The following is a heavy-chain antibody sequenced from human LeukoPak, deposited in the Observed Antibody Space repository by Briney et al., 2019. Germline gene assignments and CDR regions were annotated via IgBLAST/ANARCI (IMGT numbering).Heavy chain of an antibody. V-gene: IGHV4-39*01. Sequence: PSETLSLTCTVSGGSISSSSYYWGWIRQPPGKGLEGIGSIYYSGSTYYNPSLKSRVTISVDTSKNQFSLKLSSVTAADTAVYYCARHSGNNYHPRTFDHWGQGTLVTVSS. CDR2: IYYSGST. CDR3: ARHSGNNYHPRTFDH. D-gene: IGHD1/OR15-1a*01. CDR1: GGSISSSSYY. J-gene: IGHJ4*02.